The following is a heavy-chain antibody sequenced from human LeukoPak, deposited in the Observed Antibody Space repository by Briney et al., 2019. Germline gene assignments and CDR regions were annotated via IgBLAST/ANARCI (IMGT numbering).Heavy chain of an antibody. CDR3: AKDRGTMVRDTIDAFDI. CDR1: GFTFSSYW. Sequence: GGSLRLSCAASGFTFSSYWMHWVRQAPGKGLEWVSAISGSGGSTYYADSVKGRFTISRDNSKNTLYLQMNSLRAEDTAVYYCAKDRGTMVRDTIDAFDIWGQGTMVTVSS. CDR2: ISGSGGST. D-gene: IGHD3-10*01. J-gene: IGHJ3*02. V-gene: IGHV3-23*01.